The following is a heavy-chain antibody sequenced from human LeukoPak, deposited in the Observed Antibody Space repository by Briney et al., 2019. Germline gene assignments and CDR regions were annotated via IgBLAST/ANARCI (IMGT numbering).Heavy chain of an antibody. D-gene: IGHD5-18*01. CDR1: GYLFIGYY. CDR3: ARDGGYSYGSAWNFDY. V-gene: IGHV1-2*04. CDR2: INPNSGGT. Sequence: ASVKVSCKASGYLFIGYYIHWVRQAPGHGLEWMGRINPNSGGTNYAQKFQGWVTMTRDTSISTAYMELSRLRSDDTAVYYCARDGGYSYGSAWNFDYWGQGTLVTVSS. J-gene: IGHJ4*02.